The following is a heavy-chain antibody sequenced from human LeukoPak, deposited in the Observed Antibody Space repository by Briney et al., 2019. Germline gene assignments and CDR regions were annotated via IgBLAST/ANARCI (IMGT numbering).Heavy chain of an antibody. CDR1: GGSISSSYW. CDR3: ARAVGGDGSGSL. D-gene: IGHD3-10*01. CDR2: IYHSGST. Sequence: SGTLSLTCAVSGGSISSSYWWSWIRQPPGKGLEWIGEIYHSGSTNYNPSLKSRVTISVDKYKNQFSLKLSSVTAADTAVYYCARAVGGDGSGSLWGPGTLVTVSS. V-gene: IGHV4-4*02. J-gene: IGHJ4*02.